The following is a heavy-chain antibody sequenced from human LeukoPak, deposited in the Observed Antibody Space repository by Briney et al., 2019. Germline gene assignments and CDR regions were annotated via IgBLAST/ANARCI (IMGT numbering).Heavy chain of an antibody. CDR1: GGSISSYY. J-gene: IGHJ5*02. CDR3: ARLTPRYSSAAKGWFDP. D-gene: IGHD6-19*01. V-gene: IGHV4-59*08. CDR2: IYYSGST. Sequence: PSETLSLTCTVPGGSISSYYWSWIRQPPGKGLEWIGYIYYSGSTNYNPSLKSRVTISVDTSKNQFSLKLSSVTAADTAVYYCARLTPRYSSAAKGWFDPWGQGTLVTVSS.